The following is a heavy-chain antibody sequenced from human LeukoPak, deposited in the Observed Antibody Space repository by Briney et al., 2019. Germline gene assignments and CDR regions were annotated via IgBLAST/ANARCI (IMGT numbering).Heavy chain of an antibody. D-gene: IGHD5-18*01. CDR2: TYYRSTWYN. CDR1: GDSFSINSAA. CDR3: ARAYNYGFDY. V-gene: IGHV6-1*01. J-gene: IGHJ4*02. Sequence: QTLSLTFAISGDSFSINSAAWIWLRQSPSRGLEWLGRTYYRSTWYNDYAVSVKSRITINPDTSKNQFSLQLNSVTPEDTAIYYCARAYNYGFDYWGQGTLVTVSS.